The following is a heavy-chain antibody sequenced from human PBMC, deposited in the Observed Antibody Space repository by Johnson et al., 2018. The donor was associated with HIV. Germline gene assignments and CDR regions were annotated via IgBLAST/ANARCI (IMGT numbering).Heavy chain of an antibody. D-gene: IGHD3-16*01. CDR2: VTGTGGDT. J-gene: IGHJ3*02. CDR1: GFTFSSYG. V-gene: IGHV3-23*04. Sequence: VESGGGVVQPGGSLRLSCAASGFTFSSYGMSWVSQAPGQGLEWVAGVTGTGGDTYYAESVKGRFTISRDNSKNTLYLQMNKLRAEDTAVYFCASQVRGLRLGVDAFDILGQGTMVTVSS. CDR3: ASQVRGLRLGVDAFDI.